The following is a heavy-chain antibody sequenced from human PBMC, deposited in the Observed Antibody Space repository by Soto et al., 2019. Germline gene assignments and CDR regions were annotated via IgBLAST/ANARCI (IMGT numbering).Heavy chain of an antibody. CDR1: GYSFTTYW. CDR2: IYPGDSDT. J-gene: IGHJ4*02. Sequence: GESLKISCKGSGYSFTTYWIGWVRQMPGKGLEWMGIIYPGDSDTRYSPSFQGQVTISADKSISTAYLHWSSLKASDTALYYCARCHYDSSGYYFDYWGQGSLVTVSS. V-gene: IGHV5-51*01. CDR3: ARCHYDSSGYYFDY. D-gene: IGHD3-22*01.